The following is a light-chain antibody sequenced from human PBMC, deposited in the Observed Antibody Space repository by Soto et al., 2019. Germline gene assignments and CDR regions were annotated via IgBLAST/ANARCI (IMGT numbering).Light chain of an antibody. Sequence: SYELTQPPSVSVAPGKTATITCGGNNIASKSVHWYQQKPGQAPVVVIYYDSDRPSGIPERFSGSNSGNTATLTISRVEAGDEADYYCQVWDSISDHRVFGGGTKLTVL. CDR1: NIASKS. J-gene: IGLJ3*02. V-gene: IGLV3-21*04. CDR2: YDS. CDR3: QVWDSISDHRV.